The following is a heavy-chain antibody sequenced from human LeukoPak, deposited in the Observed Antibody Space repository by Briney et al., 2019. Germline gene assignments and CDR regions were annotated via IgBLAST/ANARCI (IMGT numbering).Heavy chain of an antibody. Sequence: SETLSLTCTVSGGSISSGGYYWSWIRQHPGKGLEWIGYIYYSGSTYYNPSLKSRVTISVDTSKNQFSLKLSSVTAADTAVYYCARDRRDGYNEWGQGTLVTVSP. CDR1: GGSISSGGYY. V-gene: IGHV4-31*03. J-gene: IGHJ4*02. CDR2: IYYSGST. CDR3: ARDRRDGYNE. D-gene: IGHD5-24*01.